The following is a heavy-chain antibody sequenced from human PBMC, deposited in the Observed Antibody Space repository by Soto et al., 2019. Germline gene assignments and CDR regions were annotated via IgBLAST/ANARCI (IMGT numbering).Heavy chain of an antibody. Sequence: PSETLSLTCTVSGGSISSYYWSWIRQPPGKGLEWIGYIYYSGSTNYNPSLKSRVTISVDTSKNQFSLKLCSVTAADTAVYYCARGKGYYDSSGCPDYWGQGTLVTVSS. CDR3: ARGKGYYDSSGCPDY. J-gene: IGHJ4*02. CDR2: IYYSGST. V-gene: IGHV4-59*01. CDR1: GGSISSYY. D-gene: IGHD3-22*01.